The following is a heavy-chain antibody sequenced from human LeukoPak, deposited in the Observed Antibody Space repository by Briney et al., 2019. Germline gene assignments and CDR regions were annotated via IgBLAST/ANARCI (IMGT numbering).Heavy chain of an antibody. CDR2: ISGSGGST. CDR1: GFTFSSCA. CDR3: AKGDSSGSSSDY. D-gene: IGHD6-19*01. Sequence: GGSLRLSCAASGFTFSSCAMIWVRQAPGKGLEWVSAISGSGGSTYYADCVKGRFTISRDNSKNTLYLQMNSLRAEDTDVYYCAKGDSSGSSSDYWGQGTLVTVSS. J-gene: IGHJ4*02. V-gene: IGHV3-23*01.